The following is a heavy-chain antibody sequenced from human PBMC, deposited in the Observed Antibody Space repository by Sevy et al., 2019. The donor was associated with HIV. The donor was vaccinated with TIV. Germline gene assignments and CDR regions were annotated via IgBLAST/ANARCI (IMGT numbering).Heavy chain of an antibody. CDR3: ARDCNSATCLWGLDV. J-gene: IGHJ6*02. Sequence: GGSLRLSCVASGFTFSNYWMSWVRQAPGKGLEWVANIKRDGSEKYYVASVKGRFTISRDNDKTSLYLQMNSLRDEDTGVYYCARDCNSATCLWGLDVWGPGTTVTVSS. D-gene: IGHD1-26*01. CDR2: IKRDGSEK. CDR1: GFTFSNYW. V-gene: IGHV3-7*03.